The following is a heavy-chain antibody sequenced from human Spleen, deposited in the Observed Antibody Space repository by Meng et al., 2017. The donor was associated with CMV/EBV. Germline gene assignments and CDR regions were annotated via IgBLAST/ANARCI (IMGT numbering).Heavy chain of an antibody. CDR2: ISAYNGHT. CDR3: ARDSRPDGFDY. D-gene: IGHD5-24*01. J-gene: IGHJ4*02. V-gene: IGHV1-18*01. CDR1: GYTFRNYG. Sequence: ASVKVSCKTFGYTFRNYGITWVRQAPGQGLEWMGWISAYNGHTNHAQNFQGRVTMTTDKSTSTAYMELRSLTSDDTAVYYCARDSRPDGFDYWGQGTLVTVSS.